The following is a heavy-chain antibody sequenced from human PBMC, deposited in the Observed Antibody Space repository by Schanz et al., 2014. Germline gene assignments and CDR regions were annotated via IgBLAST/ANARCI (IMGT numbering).Heavy chain of an antibody. CDR2: INNSGST. D-gene: IGHD6-13*01. V-gene: IGHV4-4*02. Sequence: QVQLVESGGGVVQPGRSRRLSCEASGFTFSTYKTWVRQAPGKGLEWIGEINNSGSTNYNPSLKSRVTISLDKSKSQFSLTLNAVTAADTAVYYCARARSWPDYWGQGTLVTVSS. CDR3: ARARSWPDY. J-gene: IGHJ4*02. CDR1: GFTFSTY.